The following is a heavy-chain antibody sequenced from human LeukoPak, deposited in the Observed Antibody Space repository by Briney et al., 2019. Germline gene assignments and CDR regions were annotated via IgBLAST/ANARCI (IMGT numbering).Heavy chain of an antibody. CDR3: GRVATNDDCSGAICYQDY. D-gene: IGHD2-15*01. V-gene: IGHV3-30*04. CDR1: GFTFSSYA. J-gene: IGHJ4*02. Sequence: GGSLRLSCAAPGFTFSSYAMHWVRQAPGKGLEWVAVISYDGSDKYYADSVKGRFTISRDNSKNMLYLQMNSLRAEDTAVFYCGRVATNDDCSGAICYQDYWGQGTLVTVSS. CDR2: ISYDGSDK.